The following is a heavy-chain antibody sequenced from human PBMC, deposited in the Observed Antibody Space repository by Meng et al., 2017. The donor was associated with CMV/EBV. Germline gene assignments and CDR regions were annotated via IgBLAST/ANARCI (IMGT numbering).Heavy chain of an antibody. Sequence: GESLKISCAASGFTFSSYSMNWVRQAPGKGLEWVANINQGGSEKYYVDSVKGRFTMSRDNAKNSLYLQMSSLTAEDTAVYYCARYCTNTGCYIYDYWGQGTLVTVSS. CDR2: INQGGSEK. D-gene: IGHD2-2*02. CDR3: ARYCTNTGCYIYDY. CDR1: GFTFSSYS. V-gene: IGHV3-7*01. J-gene: IGHJ4*02.